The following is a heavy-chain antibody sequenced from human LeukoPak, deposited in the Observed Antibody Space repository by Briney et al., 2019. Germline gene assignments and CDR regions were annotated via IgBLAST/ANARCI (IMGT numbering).Heavy chain of an antibody. V-gene: IGHV3-7*01. J-gene: IGHJ4*02. CDR3: AKDWGTSGSYFEY. Sequence: GSLRLSCAASGFTFSSYWMSWVRQAPGKGLEWVANIKQDGSEKYYVDSVKSRFTISRDNAKNSLYLQMNSLRAEDTAVYYCAKDWGTSGSYFEYWGQGTLVTVSS. D-gene: IGHD3-16*01. CDR1: GFTFSSYW. CDR2: IKQDGSEK.